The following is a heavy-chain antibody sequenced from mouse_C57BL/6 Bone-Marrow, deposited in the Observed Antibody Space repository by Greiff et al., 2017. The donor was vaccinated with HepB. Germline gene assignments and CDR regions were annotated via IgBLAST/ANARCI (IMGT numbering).Heavy chain of an antibody. J-gene: IGHJ4*01. CDR2: ISGGGGNT. CDR3: ARRGSCITTVVATRYYAMDY. D-gene: IGHD1-1*01. Sequence: EVQGVESGGGLVKPGGSLKLSCAASGFTFSSYTMSWVRQTPEKRLEWVATISGGGGNTYYPDSVKGRFTISRDNAKNTLYLQMSRLRSEDTALYDWARRGSCITTVVATRYYAMDYWGQGTSVTVSS. CDR1: GFTFSSYT. V-gene: IGHV5-9*01.